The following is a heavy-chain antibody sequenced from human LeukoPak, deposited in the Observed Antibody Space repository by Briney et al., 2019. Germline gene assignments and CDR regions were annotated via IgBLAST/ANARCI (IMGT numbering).Heavy chain of an antibody. CDR1: GFPFSSYG. CDR2: IRSDGSNT. D-gene: IGHD1-1*01. V-gene: IGHV3-30*02. CDR3: AKPGTGSNCFMDV. Sequence: PGESLRLSCAASGFPFSSYGMFWVRQAPGKGLEWLGYIRSDGSNTKYADSVKGRVTISRDNSKKTLELQMNSLRAEDTAVYYCAKPGTGSNCFMDVWGKGTTVTVSS. J-gene: IGHJ6*03.